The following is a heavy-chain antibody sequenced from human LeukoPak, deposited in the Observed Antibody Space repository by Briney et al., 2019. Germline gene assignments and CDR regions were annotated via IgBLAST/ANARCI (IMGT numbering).Heavy chain of an antibody. J-gene: IGHJ4*02. CDR3: TRGGELMNF. CDR2: IYTSGST. V-gene: IGHV4-61*02. CDR1: GGSVNSGNYY. Sequence: SETLSLTCTVSGGSVNSGNYYWTWIRQPAGKRLEWIGRIYTSGSTNYNPSLKSRVTISIDASKSQFSLRLTSVTAADTAVYYCTRGGELMNFWGQGTLVTVSS. D-gene: IGHD1-26*01.